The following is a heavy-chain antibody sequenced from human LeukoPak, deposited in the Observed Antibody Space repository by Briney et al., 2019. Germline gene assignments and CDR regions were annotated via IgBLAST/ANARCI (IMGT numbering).Heavy chain of an antibody. CDR1: GFTFSSYA. Sequence: GWSLRLSCAASGFTFSSYALSWVRQAPGKGLEWVSAIGGSGSSTYYADSVKGRFTISRDNSKNTLYLQMNSLRAEDTAVYYCAKGYDYYDTGGYYSRPDAFDIWGQGTLVTVSS. CDR3: AKGYDYYDTGGYYSRPDAFDI. J-gene: IGHJ3*02. CDR2: IGGSGSST. D-gene: IGHD3-22*01. V-gene: IGHV3-23*01.